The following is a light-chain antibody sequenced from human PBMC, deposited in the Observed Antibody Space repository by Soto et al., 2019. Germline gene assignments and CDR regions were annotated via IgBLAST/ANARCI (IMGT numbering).Light chain of an antibody. V-gene: IGLV2-14*01. CDR3: QSYDSSLSGFYV. CDR2: DVS. CDR1: SSDVGGYNY. J-gene: IGLJ1*01. Sequence: QSVLTQPASVSGSPGQSITISCTGTSSDVGGYNYVSWYQQLPGKAPKLMIYDVSDRPSGVSDRFSGSKSGTSASLAITGLQAEDEADYYCQSYDSSLSGFYVFGTGTKVTVL.